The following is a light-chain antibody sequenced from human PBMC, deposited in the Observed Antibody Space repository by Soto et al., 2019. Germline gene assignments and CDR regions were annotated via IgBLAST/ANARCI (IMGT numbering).Light chain of an antibody. J-gene: IGLJ1*01. CDR2: EVS. CDR1: SSDVGGYNY. Sequence: QSLLTQPASVSGSPGQSITISCTGTSSDVGGYNYVSWYQQHPGKAPKLMIYEVSNRPSGVSNRFSGSKSGNTASLTISGLQAEDEADYYCSSYTSRSTPLYVVGTGTKVTVL. CDR3: SSYTSRSTPLYV. V-gene: IGLV2-14*01.